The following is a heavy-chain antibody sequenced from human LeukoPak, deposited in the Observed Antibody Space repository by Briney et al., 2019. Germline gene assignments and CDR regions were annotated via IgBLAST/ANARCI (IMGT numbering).Heavy chain of an antibody. J-gene: IGHJ4*02. CDR3: ATQYSSETLAYGY. CDR2: IHDSGST. D-gene: IGHD2/OR15-2a*01. CDR1: GGSIRNYY. V-gene: IGHV4-59*08. Sequence: SETLFLTCTVSGGSIRNYYWTWIWQPPGEGLEWIGYIHDSGSTHYNPSLQSRVTISIDTSKNQFSLNLSSVTAADTAVYYCATQYSSETLAYGYWGQGTLVTVSS.